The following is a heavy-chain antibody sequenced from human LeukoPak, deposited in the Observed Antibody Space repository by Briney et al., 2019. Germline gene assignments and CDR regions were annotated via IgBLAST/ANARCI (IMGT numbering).Heavy chain of an antibody. D-gene: IGHD3-9*01. Sequence: SETLSLTCTVFGGSISSSSYYWGWIRQPPGKGLEWIGSIYYSGSTYYNPSLKSRVTISVDTSKNQFSLKLSSVTAADTAVYYCALDYDILTMGHYYYMDVWGKGTTVTVSS. CDR1: GGSISSSSYY. CDR3: ALDYDILTMGHYYYMDV. J-gene: IGHJ6*03. V-gene: IGHV4-39*07. CDR2: IYYSGST.